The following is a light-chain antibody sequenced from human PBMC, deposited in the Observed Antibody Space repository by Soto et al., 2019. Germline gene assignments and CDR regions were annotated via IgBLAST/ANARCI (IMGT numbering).Light chain of an antibody. CDR3: AAWDDTLDAQV. Sequence: QAVVTQSPSASGTPGPRVTISCSGSRSNVGRNFVFWYQLLPGTAPRLLIQRNNERPSGVPDLFSGSKSGTSVSLAISGLRSDDEATYYCAAWDDTLDAQVFGGGTKVTVL. J-gene: IGLJ3*02. V-gene: IGLV1-47*01. CDR1: RSNVGRNF. CDR2: RNN.